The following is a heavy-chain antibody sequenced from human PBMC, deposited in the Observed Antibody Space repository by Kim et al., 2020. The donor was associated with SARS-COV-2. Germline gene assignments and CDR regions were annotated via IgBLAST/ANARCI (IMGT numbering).Heavy chain of an antibody. CDR2: ISGSGGST. J-gene: IGHJ4*02. CDR1: GFTFSSYA. V-gene: IGHV3-23*01. D-gene: IGHD6-19*01. CDR3: AKFVPSVRLHSIAVAGIDY. Sequence: GGSLRLSCAASGFTFSSYAMSWVRQAPGKGLEWVSAISGSGGSTYYADSVKGRFTISRDNSKNTLYLQMNSLRAEDTAVYYCAKFVPSVRLHSIAVAGIDYWGQGTLVTVSS.